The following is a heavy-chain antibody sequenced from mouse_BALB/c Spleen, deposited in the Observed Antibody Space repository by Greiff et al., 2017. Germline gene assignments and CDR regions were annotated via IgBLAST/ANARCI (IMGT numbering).Heavy chain of an antibody. CDR1: GFSLTSYG. V-gene: IGHV2-9*02. J-gene: IGHJ4*01. Sequence: VQLQESGPGLVAPSQSLSITCTVSGFSLTSYGVHWVRQPPGKGLEWLGVIWAGGSTNYNSALMSRLSISKDNSKSQVFLKMNSLQTDDTAMYYCARDSPYYGNSNYAMDYWGQGTSVTVSS. CDR3: ARDSPYYGNSNYAMDY. CDR2: IWAGGST. D-gene: IGHD2-10*01.